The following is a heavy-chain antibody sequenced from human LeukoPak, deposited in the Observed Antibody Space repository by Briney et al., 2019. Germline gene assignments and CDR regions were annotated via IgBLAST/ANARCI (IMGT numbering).Heavy chain of an antibody. CDR1: GGSISSYY. J-gene: IGHJ5*02. D-gene: IGHD2-2*01. Sequence: SETLSLTCTVCGGSISSYYWSWIRQPAGKGLEWIGRIYTSGNTNYNPYLKSRVTMSLDTSKNQISLKFNSVAAADTAVYYCARDVAQIVVVGGGGWFDPWGQGTLLTVSS. CDR3: ARDVAQIVVVGGGGWFDP. CDR2: IYTSGNT. V-gene: IGHV4-4*07.